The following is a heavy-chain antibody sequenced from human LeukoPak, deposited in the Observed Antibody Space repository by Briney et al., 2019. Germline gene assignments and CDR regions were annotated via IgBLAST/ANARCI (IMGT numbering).Heavy chain of an antibody. Sequence: ASVTVSCKASGYTFTSYGISWVRQAPGQGLEWMGWISAYNGNTNYAQKLQGRVTITTDTSTSTAYMELRSLRSEDTAVYYCARGVTGRYCSTTSCHWRGWFDPWGQGTLVTVSS. V-gene: IGHV1-18*01. J-gene: IGHJ5*02. D-gene: IGHD2-2*01. CDR3: ARGVTGRYCSTTSCHWRGWFDP. CDR1: GYTFTSYG. CDR2: ISAYNGNT.